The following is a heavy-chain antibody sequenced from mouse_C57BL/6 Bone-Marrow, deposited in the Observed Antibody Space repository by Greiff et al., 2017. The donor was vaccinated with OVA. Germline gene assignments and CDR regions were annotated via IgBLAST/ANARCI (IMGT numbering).Heavy chain of an antibody. V-gene: IGHV5-4*01. CDR1: GFTFSSYA. J-gene: IGHJ3*01. CDR3: AREVGNYSAWFAY. CDR2: ISDGGSYT. Sequence: EVQLVESGGGLVKPGGSLKLSCAASGFTFSSYAMSWVRQTPEKRLEWVATISDGGSYTYYPDNVKGRFTISRDNAKNNLYLQMSHLKSEDTAMYYCAREVGNYSAWFAYWGQGTLVTVSA. D-gene: IGHD2-1*01.